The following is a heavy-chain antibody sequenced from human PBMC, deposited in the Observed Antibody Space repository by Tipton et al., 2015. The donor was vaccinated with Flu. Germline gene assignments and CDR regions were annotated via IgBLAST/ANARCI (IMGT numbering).Heavy chain of an antibody. D-gene: IGHD4-11*01. Sequence: TLSLTCSVSGTSITNGGYFWSWLRQAAGKGLEWIGRINSSGGTDYNPSLESRVTISVDTSKNHFSLRLTSLTAADAAVYFCARRTFSNYVSEPKNWFDFWGQGTLVTVSS. CDR3: ARRTFSNYVSEPKNWFDF. CDR2: INSSGGT. V-gene: IGHV4-61*02. CDR1: GTSITNGGYF. J-gene: IGHJ5*01.